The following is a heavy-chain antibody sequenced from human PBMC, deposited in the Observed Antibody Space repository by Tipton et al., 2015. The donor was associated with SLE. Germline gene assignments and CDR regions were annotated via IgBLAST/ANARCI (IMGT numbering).Heavy chain of an antibody. CDR3: ARGYFDSSGYSNPFDI. CDR2: IYTPGTP. CDR1: GYPISSGYY. J-gene: IGHJ3*02. V-gene: IGHV4-38-2*01. Sequence: TLSLPCAVSGYPISSGYYWGWIRQPPGKGVEWIGRIYTPGTPTYNPSLKSRVTISIDKSKNQFSLTLSSVTAADTAFYYCARGYFDSSGYSNPFDIWGQGTMVTVSS. D-gene: IGHD3-22*01.